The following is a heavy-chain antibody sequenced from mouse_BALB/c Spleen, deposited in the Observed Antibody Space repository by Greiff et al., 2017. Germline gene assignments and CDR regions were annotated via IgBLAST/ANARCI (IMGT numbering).Heavy chain of an antibody. CDR2: INPYNDGT. D-gene: IGHD2-3*01. CDR3: ADGYYVGYYAMDY. V-gene: IGHV1-14*01. Sequence: EVQLQQSGPELVKPGASVKMSCKASGYTFTSYVMHWVKQKPGQGLEWIGYINPYNDGTKYNEKFKGKATLTSDKSSSTAYMELSSLTSEDSAVYYCADGYYVGYYAMDYWGQGTSVTVSS. J-gene: IGHJ4*01. CDR1: GYTFTSYV.